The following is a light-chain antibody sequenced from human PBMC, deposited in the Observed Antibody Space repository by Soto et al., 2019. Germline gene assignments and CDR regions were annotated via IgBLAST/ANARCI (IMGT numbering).Light chain of an antibody. CDR1: SSDVGGYNF. Sequence: QSALTQPASVSGSPGQSITISCTGTSSDVGGYNFVSRYQQHPGKAPRLIIYEVSSRPSGVSYRFSGSKSGNTASLTISGLQAEDEADYSCTYYRLMNTFVVFGGGTKLTVL. V-gene: IGLV2-14*01. J-gene: IGLJ3*02. CDR2: EVS. CDR3: TYYRLMNTFVV.